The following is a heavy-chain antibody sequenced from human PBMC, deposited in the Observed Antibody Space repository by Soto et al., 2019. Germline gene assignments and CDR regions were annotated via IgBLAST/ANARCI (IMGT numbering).Heavy chain of an antibody. CDR1: GFTFSNHW. J-gene: IGHJ6*02. CDR2: INSEGSST. Sequence: EVQLVESGGGLVQPGGSLRLSCAAAGFTFSNHWMHCFRQAPGRGLVWVSRINSEGSSTFYADSVKGRFTISRDNAKNAVYLQMNSLRGDDTGVYYCARWLQWRYHLDVWGQGTKVTVSS. CDR3: ARWLQWRYHLDV. D-gene: IGHD5-12*01. V-gene: IGHV3-74*01.